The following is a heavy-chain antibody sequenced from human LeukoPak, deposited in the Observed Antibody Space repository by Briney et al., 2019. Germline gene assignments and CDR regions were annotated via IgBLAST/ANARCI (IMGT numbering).Heavy chain of an antibody. V-gene: IGHV4-39*07. D-gene: IGHD3-22*01. J-gene: IGHJ3*02. CDR2: IHYSGST. CDR3: ARDKYYYDSSGYGFDI. CDR1: GGSISSSSYY. Sequence: SETLSLTCTVSGGSISSSSYYWGWIRQPPGKGLEWIGSIHYSGSTNYNPSLKSRVTISVDTSKNQFSLKLSSVTAADTAVYYCARDKYYYDSSGYGFDIWGQGTMVTVSS.